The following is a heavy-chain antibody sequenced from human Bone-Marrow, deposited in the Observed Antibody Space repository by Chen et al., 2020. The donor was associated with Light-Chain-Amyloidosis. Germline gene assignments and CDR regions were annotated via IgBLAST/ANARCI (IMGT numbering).Heavy chain of an antibody. J-gene: IGHJ3*02. D-gene: IGHD3-10*01. V-gene: IGHV3-7*01. CDR3: ARVGDGSNRSEALEI. CDR1: GFTFRGYW. CDR2: IKQSGSDK. Sequence: EGQLVQSGGGLVQPGGSLRLSCEASGFTFRGYWMSCVRQAPGKGLEWVANIKQSGSDKDYLESVKGRFTISRDNGKNSLYLQMNNLRAEDTAVYYCARVGDGSNRSEALEIWGQGTMVTVSS.